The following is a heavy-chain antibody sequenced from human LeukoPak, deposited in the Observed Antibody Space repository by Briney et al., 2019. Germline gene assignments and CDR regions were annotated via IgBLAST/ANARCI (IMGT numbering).Heavy chain of an antibody. CDR3: ARERVGATDGVDY. D-gene: IGHD1-26*01. CDR1: GYTFTGYY. J-gene: IGHJ4*02. Sequence: ASVKVSCKASGYTFTGYYMHWVRQAPGQGLERMGRINPNSGGTNYAQKFQGRVTMTRDTSISTAYMGLSRLRSDDTAVYYCARERVGATDGVDYWGQGTLVTVSS. CDR2: INPNSGGT. V-gene: IGHV1-2*06.